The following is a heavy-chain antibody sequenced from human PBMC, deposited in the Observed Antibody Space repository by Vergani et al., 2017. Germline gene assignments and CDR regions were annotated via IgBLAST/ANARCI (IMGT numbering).Heavy chain of an antibody. CDR2: IYHSGST. CDR1: NDSIASSCGYS. V-gene: IGHV4-30-2*06. D-gene: IGHD3-16*01. J-gene: IGHJ5*02. CDR3: ARSDTRNLGWFDP. Sequence: QLQLHESGSGLVKPSQTLSLTCTVSNDSIASSCGYSWSWIRQSPGKGLEWIAYIYHSGSTYYNPSLKSRATISVDKSRNQISLKLSSVTAADTAKYYCARSDTRNLGWFDPWGQGILVTVSS.